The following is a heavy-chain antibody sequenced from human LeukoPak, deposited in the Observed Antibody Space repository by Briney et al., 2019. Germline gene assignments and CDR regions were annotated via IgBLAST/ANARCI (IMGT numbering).Heavy chain of an antibody. CDR3: ARRRDGYNPELDY. CDR2: ISNDGMRK. J-gene: IGHJ4*02. Sequence: PGRSLRLSCAASGFTFSRSAMHWVRQPPGKGLEWMAVISNDGMRKSHADSVKGRFTISRDNSKNTLYLQMDSLTTEDTTLYYCARRRDGYNPELDYWGQGTLVTVSS. CDR1: GFTFSRSA. D-gene: IGHD5-24*01. V-gene: IGHV3-30*04.